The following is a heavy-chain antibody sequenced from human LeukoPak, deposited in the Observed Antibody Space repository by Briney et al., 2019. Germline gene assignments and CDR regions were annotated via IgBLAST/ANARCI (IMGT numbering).Heavy chain of an antibody. CDR3: ARLGSVGYCSSTSCDGAFDI. J-gene: IGHJ3*02. D-gene: IGHD2-2*01. Sequence: GGSLRLSCAASGFTFSSYSMNWVRQAPGKGLEWVSYISSSTIYYADSVKGRFTISRDNAKNSLYLQMNSLRAEDTAVYYCARLGSVGYCSSTSCDGAFDIWGQGTMVTVSS. CDR2: ISSSTI. V-gene: IGHV3-48*04. CDR1: GFTFSSYS.